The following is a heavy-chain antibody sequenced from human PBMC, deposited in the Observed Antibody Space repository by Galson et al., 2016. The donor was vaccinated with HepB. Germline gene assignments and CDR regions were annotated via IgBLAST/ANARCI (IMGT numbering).Heavy chain of an antibody. CDR1: GGSITSSSSY. CDR2: IYYSGTT. CDR3: ARVVGGLGGTLDY. V-gene: IGHV4-39*07. Sequence: SETLSLTCTVSGGSITSSSSYWGWIRQPPGKGLEWIGTIYYSGTTKYLKSRVTISVDTSKNQLSLNLTSVTAADTAVYYCARVVGGLGGTLDYWGQGTLVTVSS. D-gene: IGHD3-3*01. J-gene: IGHJ4*02.